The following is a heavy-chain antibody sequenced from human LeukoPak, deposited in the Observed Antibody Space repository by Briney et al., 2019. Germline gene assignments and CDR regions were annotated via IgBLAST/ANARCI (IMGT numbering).Heavy chain of an antibody. CDR3: AREGDGSTIYYYYGMDV. D-gene: IGHD5-24*01. V-gene: IGHV1-69*13. J-gene: IGHJ6*02. CDR1: GDTFSSYA. Sequence: SVKVSCKASGDTFSSYAISWVRQAPGQGLEWMGGIIPIFGTANYAQRFQGRVTITADESTSTAYMELSSLRSEDTAVYYCAREGDGSTIYYYYGMDVWGQGTTVTVSS. CDR2: IIPIFGTA.